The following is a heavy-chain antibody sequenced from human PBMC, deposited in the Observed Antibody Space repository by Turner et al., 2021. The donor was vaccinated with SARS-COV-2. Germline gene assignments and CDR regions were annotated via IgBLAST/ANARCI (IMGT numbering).Heavy chain of an antibody. CDR2: TSYDGSNK. D-gene: IGHD4-4*01. Sequence: VQLVQSGGGLLQPRQSLILPCAASAFPFSSNGMHWVRQAPGKGLEWVEVTSYDGSNKYYADSVKGRFTISRDKSKNTLYLQMNSRRAEDTAVDYCAKQQGLYSNPMYYFDYWGQGTLVTVSS. CDR1: AFPFSSNG. V-gene: IGHV3-30*18. J-gene: IGHJ4*02. CDR3: AKQQGLYSNPMYYFDY.